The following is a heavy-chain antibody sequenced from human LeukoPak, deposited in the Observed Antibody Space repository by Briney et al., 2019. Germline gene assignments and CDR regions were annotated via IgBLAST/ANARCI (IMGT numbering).Heavy chain of an antibody. Sequence: GGSLRLSCAASGFTFSTYVMTWVRQAPGKGLEWVSTISGSGGSTYYADSVKGRFTISRDNSKNTLYLQMNSLRAEDTAVYYCAKNAVFGEWGPHYFYYWGHGNPVTASP. V-gene: IGHV3-23*01. D-gene: IGHD3-10*02. CDR3: AKNAVFGEWGPHYFYY. CDR2: ISGSGGST. J-gene: IGHJ4*01. CDR1: GFTFSTYV.